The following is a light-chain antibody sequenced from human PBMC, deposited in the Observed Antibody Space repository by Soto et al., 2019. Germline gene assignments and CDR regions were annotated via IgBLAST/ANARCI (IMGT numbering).Light chain of an antibody. Sequence: VMTQAPATLSVSPGERATLSCRASQTINNNVAWYQLKDGQVPRLVIYGASTRATDIPARFSGSGSGTDFTLTISRLEPEDFAVYYCQQYGSSPITFGQGTRLEIK. CDR3: QQYGSSPIT. CDR1: QTINNN. V-gene: IGKV3-20*01. J-gene: IGKJ5*01. CDR2: GAS.